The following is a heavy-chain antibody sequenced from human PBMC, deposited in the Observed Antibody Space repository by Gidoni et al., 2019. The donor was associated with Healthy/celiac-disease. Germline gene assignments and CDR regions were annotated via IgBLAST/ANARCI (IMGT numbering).Heavy chain of an antibody. Sequence: EVQLVESGGGLVQPGGSLRLYCAASAFTFSSYWMGWVRQAPGKGLGWVANIKQDGSEKYYVDSVKGRFTISRANATSSLYLQMNSLRAEDTAVYYCARDVGGSYFDYWGQGTLVTVSS. V-gene: IGHV3-7*01. CDR1: AFTFSSYW. J-gene: IGHJ4*02. D-gene: IGHD3-16*01. CDR2: IKQDGSEK. CDR3: ARDVGGSYFDY.